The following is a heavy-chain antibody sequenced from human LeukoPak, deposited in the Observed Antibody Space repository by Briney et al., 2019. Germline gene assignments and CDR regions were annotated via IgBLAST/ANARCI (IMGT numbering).Heavy chain of an antibody. CDR2: FDPEDGET. D-gene: IGHD3-10*01. CDR3: ARGYYYSSGSRALYYYYYYMDV. V-gene: IGHV1-24*01. CDR1: GYIFTELS. Sequence: ASVKVSCKVSGYIFTELSTHWVRQAPGKGLEWMGGFDPEDGETIYAQKFQGRVTMTEDTSTDTAYMELRSLRSEDTAVYYCARGYYYSSGSRALYYYYYYMDVWGKGTTVTISS. J-gene: IGHJ6*03.